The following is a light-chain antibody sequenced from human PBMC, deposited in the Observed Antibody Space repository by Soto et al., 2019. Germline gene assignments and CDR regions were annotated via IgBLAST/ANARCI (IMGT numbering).Light chain of an antibody. Sequence: AIQMTQSPSSLSASVGDRVTITCRASQDIGSELGWYQQRPGKAPKALIYGASNLQGGVPSRFSSSGFDTDFTLTISSLQPEDFATYYCLQDRNYPRTFGQGTKVERK. J-gene: IGKJ1*01. CDR2: GAS. CDR1: QDIGSE. V-gene: IGKV1-6*01. CDR3: LQDRNYPRT.